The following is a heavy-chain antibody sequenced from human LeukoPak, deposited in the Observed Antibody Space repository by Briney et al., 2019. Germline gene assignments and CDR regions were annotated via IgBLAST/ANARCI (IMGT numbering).Heavy chain of an antibody. CDR1: GFTFSSYG. D-gene: IGHD3-3*01. J-gene: IGHJ6*02. Sequence: GGSLRLSCATSGFTFSSYGMHWVRQAPGKGLEWVAVIWYDGSNKYYADSVKGRFTISRDNSKNTLYLQMNSLRAEDTAVYYCARDSHVLRSLEWPEVDVWGQGTTVTVSS. V-gene: IGHV3-33*01. CDR3: ARDSHVLRSLEWPEVDV. CDR2: IWYDGSNK.